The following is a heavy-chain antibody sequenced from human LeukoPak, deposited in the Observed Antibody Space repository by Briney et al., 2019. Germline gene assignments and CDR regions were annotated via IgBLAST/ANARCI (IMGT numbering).Heavy chain of an antibody. CDR3: ASTTGTTGIFSSWFDP. Sequence: PGGSLRLSCAASGFTFSSYAMSWVRQAPGKGLEWVSAISGSGGSTYYADSVKGRFTISRDNSKNTLYLQMNSLRAEDTAVYYCASTTGTTGIFSSWFDPWGQGTLVTVSS. CDR2: ISGSGGST. CDR1: GFTFSSYA. J-gene: IGHJ5*02. V-gene: IGHV3-23*01. D-gene: IGHD1-1*01.